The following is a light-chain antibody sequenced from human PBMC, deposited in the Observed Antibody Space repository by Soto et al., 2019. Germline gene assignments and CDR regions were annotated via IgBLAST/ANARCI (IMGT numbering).Light chain of an antibody. CDR3: CSYAGSSIEV. Sequence: QSVLTQPASVSGSPGQSITISCTGTSSDVGSYNLVSWYQQHPGKAPKLMIYEVSKRPSGVSNRFSGPKSGNTASLTISGLQAEDEADYYCCSYAGSSIEVFGGGTKLTVL. J-gene: IGLJ3*02. CDR1: SSDVGSYNL. CDR2: EVS. V-gene: IGLV2-23*02.